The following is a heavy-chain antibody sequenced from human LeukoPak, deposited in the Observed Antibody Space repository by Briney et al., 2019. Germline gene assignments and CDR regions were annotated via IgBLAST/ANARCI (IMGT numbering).Heavy chain of an antibody. V-gene: IGHV5-51*01. CDR2: IYPGDSDT. CDR3: ASGLLWFGEIAQYFQH. Sequence: GESLRISCKGFGYSFTSYWIGWVRQMPGKGLEWMGIIYPGDSDTRYSPSFQGQVTISADKSISTAYLQWSSLKASDTAMYYCASGLLWFGEIAQYFQHWGQGTLVTVSS. CDR1: GYSFTSYW. D-gene: IGHD3-10*01. J-gene: IGHJ1*01.